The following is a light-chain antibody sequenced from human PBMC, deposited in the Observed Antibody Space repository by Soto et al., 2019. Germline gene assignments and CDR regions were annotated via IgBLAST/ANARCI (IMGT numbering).Light chain of an antibody. CDR3: QLYGGSPKT. CDR2: GAS. Sequence: IVLTQSPGTLSLSPGERATLSCRASQSVSSSYLAWYQQKPGQAPRLLIYGASSRATGIPDRFSGSGSGTDFTLTISRLEPEDFAVYYCQLYGGSPKTFGQGTKVDIK. V-gene: IGKV3-20*01. CDR1: QSVSSSY. J-gene: IGKJ1*01.